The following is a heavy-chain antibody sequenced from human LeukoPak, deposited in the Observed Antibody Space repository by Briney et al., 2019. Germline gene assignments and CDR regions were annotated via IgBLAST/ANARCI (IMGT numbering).Heavy chain of an antibody. J-gene: IGHJ4*02. D-gene: IGHD3-22*01. CDR3: AKGTEYYYDRSGYYLY. CDR1: GFTFSSYW. CDR2: IKQDGSEK. V-gene: IGHV3-7*01. Sequence: GGSLRLACAASGFTFSSYWMSWVRQAPGKGLEWVANIKQDGSEKYYVDSVKGRFTISRDNSKNTLYLQMNSLRAEDTAVYYCAKGTEYYYDRSGYYLYWGQGTLVTVSS.